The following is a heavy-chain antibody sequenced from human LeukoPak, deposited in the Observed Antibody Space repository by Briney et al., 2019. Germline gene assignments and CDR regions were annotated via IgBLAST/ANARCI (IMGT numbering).Heavy chain of an antibody. D-gene: IGHD4-17*01. Sequence: WVRQAPGKGLEWVSGISWNSGSIGYADSVKGRFTISRDNAKNSLYLQMNSLRAEDTALYYCAKDPNYGDYTWRYFDLWGRGTLVTVSS. V-gene: IGHV3-9*01. J-gene: IGHJ2*01. CDR2: ISWNSGSI. CDR3: AKDPNYGDYTWRYFDL.